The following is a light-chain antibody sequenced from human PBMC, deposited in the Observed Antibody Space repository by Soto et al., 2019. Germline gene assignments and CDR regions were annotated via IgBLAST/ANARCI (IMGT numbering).Light chain of an antibody. V-gene: IGKV1-39*01. CDR1: QSISSY. Sequence: DIQMTQSPSSLSASVGDRVTITCRASQSISSYLTWYQQKPGKAPNLLIYAASSLQSGVPSRFSSSGSGTDFTLTISSQQPEDFATYYCQQSYSTLGTFGQGTKVEIK. CDR3: QQSYSTLGT. CDR2: AAS. J-gene: IGKJ1*01.